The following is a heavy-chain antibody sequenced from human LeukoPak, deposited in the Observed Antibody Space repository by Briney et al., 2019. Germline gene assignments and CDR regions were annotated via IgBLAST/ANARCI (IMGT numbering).Heavy chain of an antibody. CDR2: IYPGDSDT. CDR3: ARYDYYGSGSYYYMGV. J-gene: IGHJ6*03. V-gene: IGHV5-51*01. D-gene: IGHD3-10*01. Sequence: GESLKISCKGSGYSFTSYWIGWVRQMPGKGLEWMGIIYPGDSDTRYSPSFQGQVTISADKSISTAYLQWSSLKASDTAMYYCARYDYYGSGSYYYMGVWGKGTTVTVSS. CDR1: GYSFTSYW.